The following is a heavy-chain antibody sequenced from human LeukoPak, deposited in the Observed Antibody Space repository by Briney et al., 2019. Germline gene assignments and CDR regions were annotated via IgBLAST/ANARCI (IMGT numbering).Heavy chain of an antibody. CDR3: ARYSVAGARYDAFDI. CDR2: IYPADSDT. D-gene: IGHD6-13*01. CDR1: GYSFTHFR. V-gene: IGHV5-51*01. Sequence: GGSLKISCKGSGYSFTHFRLGWVRQMPGKGLDWMGIIYPADSDTVYSPSFQGQVTISADKSISTAYLQWSSLKASDTAMYYCARYSVAGARYDAFDIWGQGTMVTVSS. J-gene: IGHJ3*02.